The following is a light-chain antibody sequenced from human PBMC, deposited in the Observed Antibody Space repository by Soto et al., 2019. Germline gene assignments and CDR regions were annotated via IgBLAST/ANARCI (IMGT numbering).Light chain of an antibody. J-gene: IGLJ3*02. CDR2: ETS. CDR1: TGAVTSGHY. V-gene: IGLV7-46*01. CDR3: MLFYSGIRV. Sequence: QAVVTQEPSLTVSPGGTVTLTCGSSTGAVTSGHYPYWFQQKPGQAPTKLIYETSIRNSWTPARFSGSLLGGKAALTLSGAQPEDEADYYCMLFYSGIRVFGGGTKLTVL.